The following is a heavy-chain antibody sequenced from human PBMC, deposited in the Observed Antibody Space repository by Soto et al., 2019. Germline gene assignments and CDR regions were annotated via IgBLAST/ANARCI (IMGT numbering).Heavy chain of an antibody. Sequence: ASVKVSCKASGYTFTSYYMHWVRQAPGQGLEWMGIINPSGGSTSYAQKFQGRVTMTRDTSTSTVYMELSSLRSEDTAVYYCARDIAAAGESYYYGMDVWGQGTTVTVYS. CDR1: GYTFTSYY. D-gene: IGHD6-13*01. V-gene: IGHV1-46*01. J-gene: IGHJ6*02. CDR2: INPSGGST. CDR3: ARDIAAAGESYYYGMDV.